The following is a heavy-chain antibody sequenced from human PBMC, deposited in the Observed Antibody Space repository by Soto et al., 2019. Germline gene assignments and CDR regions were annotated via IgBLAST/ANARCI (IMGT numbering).Heavy chain of an antibody. Sequence: TSETLSLTCTVSGGSISSGDYYWSWIRQPPGKGLEWIGYIYYSGSTYYNPSLKNRVTISVDTSKNQFSLNLSSVTAADTAMYYCARAGVATIYPGNNWFDPWGQGTLVTVSS. CDR3: ARAGVATIYPGNNWFDP. CDR1: GGSISSGDYY. J-gene: IGHJ5*02. V-gene: IGHV4-30-4*01. CDR2: IYYSGST. D-gene: IGHD5-12*01.